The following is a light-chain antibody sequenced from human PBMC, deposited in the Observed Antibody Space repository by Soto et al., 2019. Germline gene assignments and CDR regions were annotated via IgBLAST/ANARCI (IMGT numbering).Light chain of an antibody. CDR3: QQYKSYSPFT. V-gene: IGKV1-5*01. Sequence: DIQMTQSPSSLSACVGDRVTITCGASQSISSWLAWYQQKPGRAPKLQIYDASSLGDGVPSRFSGSGSGTEFTLTISSLQPDDFATYYCQQYKSYSPFTFGGGTKVEI. J-gene: IGKJ4*01. CDR1: QSISSW. CDR2: DAS.